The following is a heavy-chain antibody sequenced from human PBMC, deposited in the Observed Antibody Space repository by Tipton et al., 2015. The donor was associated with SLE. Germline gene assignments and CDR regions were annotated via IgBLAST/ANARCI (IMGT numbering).Heavy chain of an antibody. CDR2: IYYDGSDK. CDR3: AKDRGYYGSGTYSYYSDY. CDR1: GFTFSSYG. J-gene: IGHJ4*02. V-gene: IGHV3-30*18. D-gene: IGHD3-10*01. Sequence: SLRLSCAASGFTFSSYGMHWVRQAPGKGLEWVALIYYDGSDKYYADSVKGRFTISRDNSKNTLYLQMNSLRPEDTALYYCAKDRGYYGSGTYSYYSDYWGQGTLVTVSS.